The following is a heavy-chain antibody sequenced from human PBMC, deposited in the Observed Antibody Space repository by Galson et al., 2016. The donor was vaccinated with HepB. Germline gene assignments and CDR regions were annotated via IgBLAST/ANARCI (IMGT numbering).Heavy chain of an antibody. J-gene: IGHJ4*02. D-gene: IGHD3-10*01. CDR1: GLTFSSYA. CDR2: ITDNGGHT. CDR3: ASHAASGSYSDYFPH. V-gene: IGHV3-23*01. Sequence: SLRLSCAASGLTFSSYAMTWVRQAPGKGLEWVSTITDNGGHTYYVDSVKGRFTISRDNSKNTLYLQMNSLRAEDTALYYCASHAASGSYSDYFPHWGQGTLVTVSS.